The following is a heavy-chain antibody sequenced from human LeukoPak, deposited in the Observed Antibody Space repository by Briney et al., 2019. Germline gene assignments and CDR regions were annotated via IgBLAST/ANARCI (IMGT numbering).Heavy chain of an antibody. J-gene: IGHJ3*02. CDR3: ARVPGTYAFDI. V-gene: IGHV3-11*05. CDR1: GFTFSDYY. CDR2: ISNTGNDT. Sequence: GRSLRLSCAASGFTFSDYYMTWIRQAPGKWLEWVSYISNTGNDTNYADSVKGRFTISRDNAKNSLYLQMNSLRAEDTAVYYCARVPGTYAFDIWGQGTMVTVSS. D-gene: IGHD1/OR15-1a*01.